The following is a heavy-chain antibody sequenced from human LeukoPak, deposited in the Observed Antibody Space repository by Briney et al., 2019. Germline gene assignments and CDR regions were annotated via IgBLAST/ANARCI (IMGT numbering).Heavy chain of an antibody. CDR2: IYYRGSA. CDR3: ARARAGFRYGMDV. CDR1: GGSISSGGYY. Sequence: PSQTLSLTCTVSGGSISSGGYYWSWIRQHPGKGLEWIGYIYYRGSAYYNPSLKSRVTISVDTSKNQFSLKLSSVTAADTAVYYCARARAGFRYGMDVWGQGTTVTVSS. J-gene: IGHJ6*02. V-gene: IGHV4-31*03.